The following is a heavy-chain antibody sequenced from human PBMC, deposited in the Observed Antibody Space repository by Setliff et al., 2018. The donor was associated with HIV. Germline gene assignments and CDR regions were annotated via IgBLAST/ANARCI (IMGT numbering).Heavy chain of an antibody. D-gene: IGHD6-6*01. V-gene: IGHV3-33*08. J-gene: IGHJ1*01. CDR2: IWDDGSKK. CDR3: ARAPEQLVQYFQH. Sequence: GGSLRLSCAASGFTFSSYPIHWVHQAPGKGLEWVAVIWDDGSKKYYVDSVKGRFTISRDNSKNTLYLQMNSLRAEDTAVYYCARAPEQLVQYFQHWGQGTLVTVSS. CDR1: GFTFSSYP.